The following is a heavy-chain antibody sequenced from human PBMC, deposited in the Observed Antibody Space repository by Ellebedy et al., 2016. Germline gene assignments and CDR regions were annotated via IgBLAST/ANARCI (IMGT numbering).Heavy chain of an antibody. CDR2: ISWNSAAI. Sequence: GGSLRLSXATSGFTFDDYALHWVRQVPGKGLEWVSGISWNSAAIGYGEAVKGRFTISRDSAKNYLYLQMNSLRVEDTALYFCAKGTMYYLHHWGQGTLVTVSS. V-gene: IGHV3-9*01. CDR3: AKGTMYYLHH. D-gene: IGHD3-10*02. CDR1: GFTFDDYA. J-gene: IGHJ4*02.